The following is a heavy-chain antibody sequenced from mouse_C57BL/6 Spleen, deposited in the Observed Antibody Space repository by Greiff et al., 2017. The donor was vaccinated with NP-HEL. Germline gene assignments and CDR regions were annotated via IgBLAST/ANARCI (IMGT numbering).Heavy chain of an antibody. CDR3: ALIYDGYYEAMDY. D-gene: IGHD2-3*01. CDR1: GYAFTNYL. J-gene: IGHJ4*01. V-gene: IGHV1-54*01. Sequence: QVQLKESGAELVRPGTSVKVSCKASGYAFTNYLIEWVKQRPGQGLEWIGVINPGSGGTNYNEKFKGKATLTADKSSSTAYMQLSSLTSEDSAVYFCALIYDGYYEAMDYWGQGTSVTVSS. CDR2: INPGSGGT.